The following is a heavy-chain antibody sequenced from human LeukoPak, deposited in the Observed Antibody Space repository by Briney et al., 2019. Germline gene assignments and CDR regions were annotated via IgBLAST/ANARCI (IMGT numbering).Heavy chain of an antibody. J-gene: IGHJ4*02. Sequence: GGSLRLTCTASGFTFSNYFMHWVRQVPGEGPVWVSRITGDGSSTSYADSVKGRFTISRDNAKNTLYLQMNSLRAEDTALYYCVRLYAYWGQGTLVTVSS. V-gene: IGHV3-74*01. CDR2: ITGDGSST. D-gene: IGHD2/OR15-2a*01. CDR1: GFTFSNYF. CDR3: VRLYAY.